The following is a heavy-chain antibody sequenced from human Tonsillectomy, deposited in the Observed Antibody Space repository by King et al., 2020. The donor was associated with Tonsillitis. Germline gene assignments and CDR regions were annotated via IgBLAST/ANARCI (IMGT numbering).Heavy chain of an antibody. CDR3: AGGFYDYGDSHWYFDL. CDR1: GFTFTSSA. V-gene: IGHV1-58*02. J-gene: IGHJ2*01. CDR2: IVVGRGNT. Sequence: QLVQSGPEVKKPGTSVKVSCKASGFTFTSSAMQWVRQARGQRLEWIGWIVVGRGNTTYAQNFQERVTITRDMSTSTAYMELSSLRSEDTAVYYCAGGFYDYGDSHWYFDLWGRGTLVTVSS. D-gene: IGHD4-17*01.